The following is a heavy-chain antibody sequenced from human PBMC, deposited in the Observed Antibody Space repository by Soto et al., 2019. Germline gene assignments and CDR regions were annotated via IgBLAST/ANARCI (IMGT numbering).Heavy chain of an antibody. V-gene: IGHV3-23*01. D-gene: IGHD3-22*01. CDR3: AKPYPYYYDSSGYSFGY. J-gene: IGHJ4*02. CDR2: ISGSGGST. Sequence: GGSLSLSCAASGFTFSSYAMSWVRQAPGKGLEWVSAISGSGGSTYYADSVKGRFTISRDNSKNTLYLQMNSLRAEDTAVYYCAKPYPYYYDSSGYSFGYWGQGTLVTVSS. CDR1: GFTFSSYA.